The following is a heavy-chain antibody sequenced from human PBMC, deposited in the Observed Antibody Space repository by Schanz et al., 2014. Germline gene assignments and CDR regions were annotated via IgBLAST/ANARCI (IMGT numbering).Heavy chain of an antibody. V-gene: IGHV1-46*01. Sequence: QVQLVQSGDEVKKPGTSVKVSCKASGYTFTGYHMHWVRQAPGQGLEWMGMINPSGGSTTYAQKFQGRVTITADKSTFTAYMDVSSLRSEDTAVYYCASSGAGYSSSWDFDYWGQGTLXTVSS. CDR2: INPSGGST. CDR1: GYTFTGYH. CDR3: ASSGAGYSSSWDFDY. J-gene: IGHJ4*02. D-gene: IGHD6-13*01.